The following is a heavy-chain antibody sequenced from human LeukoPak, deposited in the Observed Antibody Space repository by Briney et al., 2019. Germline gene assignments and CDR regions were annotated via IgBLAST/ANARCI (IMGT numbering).Heavy chain of an antibody. Sequence: ATVKVSCKASGYTFTSYYMHWVRQAPGQGLEWMGIINPSGCSTSYTQKFQGRVTMTRDMSTSTVYMELSSLRAEDTALYYCARGDSGYDLLSTAIYYYYMDVWGKGTTVTVSS. CDR1: GYTFTSYY. CDR2: INPSGCST. J-gene: IGHJ6*03. V-gene: IGHV1-46*01. D-gene: IGHD5-12*01. CDR3: ARGDSGYDLLSTAIYYYYMDV.